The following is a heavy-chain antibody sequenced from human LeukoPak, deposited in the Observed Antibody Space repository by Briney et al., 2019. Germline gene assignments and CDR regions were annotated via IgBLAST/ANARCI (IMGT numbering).Heavy chain of an antibody. CDR3: AREAAVSAASPSY. J-gene: IGHJ4*01. CDR1: GSSISSAFY. CDR2: IYHTGNT. D-gene: IGHD6-19*01. V-gene: IGHV4-38-2*02. Sequence: SETLSLTCTVSGSSISSAFYRGWVRQPPGKGLEWIASIYHTGNTYYNVSLKSRVVISVDTSKNQFFLKVNSVTAADTAVYYCAREAAVSAASPSYWGQGTLVTVS.